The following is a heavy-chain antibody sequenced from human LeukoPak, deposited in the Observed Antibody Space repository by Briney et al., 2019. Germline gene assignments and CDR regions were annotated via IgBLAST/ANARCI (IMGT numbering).Heavy chain of an antibody. D-gene: IGHD6-13*01. V-gene: IGHV3-23*01. CDR3: AKGDRVAAAAMVDY. CDR1: GFTFSSYA. J-gene: IGHJ4*02. Sequence: GGPLRLSCAASGFTFSSYAMSWVRQAPGKGLEWVSAISSSGDTTYYADSVKGRFTISRDNSKTTLYGQMNSLRAEDTAIYYCAKGDRVAAAAMVDYWGQGTLATVSS. CDR2: ISSSGDTT.